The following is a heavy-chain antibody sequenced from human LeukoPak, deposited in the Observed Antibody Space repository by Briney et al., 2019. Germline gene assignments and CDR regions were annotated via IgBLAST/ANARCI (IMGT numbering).Heavy chain of an antibody. J-gene: IGHJ4*02. CDR1: GFTFSSYG. D-gene: IGHD5-24*01. CDR2: ISYDGSNK. CDR3: AKVKRWLQLSLIDY. V-gene: IGHV3-30*18. Sequence: PGRSLRLSCAASGFTFSSYGMHWVRQAPGKGLEWVAVISYDGSNKYYADSVKGRFTISRDNSKNTLYLQMNSQRAEDTAVYYCAKVKRWLQLSLIDYWGQGTLVTVSS.